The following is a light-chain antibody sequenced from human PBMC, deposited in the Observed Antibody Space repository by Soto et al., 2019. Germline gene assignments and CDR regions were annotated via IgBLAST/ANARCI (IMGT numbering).Light chain of an antibody. Sequence: QSALTQPRSVSGSPGQSGPISCTGTTSDVVTYNYVSWYQQHPGKAPKLIIYDVTKRPSGVPDRFSGSKSGNTASLIISGLQASDEAEYYCCCCSYAGSYSFRVLFCGGTPLTVL. CDR3: CSYAGSYSFRVL. CDR1: TSDVVTYNY. V-gene: IGLV2-11*01. CDR2: DVT. J-gene: IGLJ2*01.